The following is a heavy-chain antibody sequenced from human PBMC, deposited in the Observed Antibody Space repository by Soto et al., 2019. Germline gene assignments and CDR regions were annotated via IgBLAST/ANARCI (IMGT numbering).Heavy chain of an antibody. CDR3: ARDAKGSSGYHFDY. V-gene: IGHV3-48*02. CDR1: GFTFTSHS. D-gene: IGHD5-18*01. J-gene: IGHJ4*02. CDR2: ISSSSSTI. Sequence: EVQLVESGGGLVQPGGSLRLSCAASGFTFTSHSMNWVRQAPGKGLEWVSYISSSSSTIYYANSVKGRFTISRDNAKNSLYLQMNSLRDEDTAVYYCARDAKGSSGYHFDYWGQGTLVTVSS.